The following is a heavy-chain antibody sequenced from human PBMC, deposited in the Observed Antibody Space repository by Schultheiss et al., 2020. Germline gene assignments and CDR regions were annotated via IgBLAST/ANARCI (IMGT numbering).Heavy chain of an antibody. CDR2: INASGAST. V-gene: IGHV3-23*01. CDR3: AKAMTPKYYFDY. Sequence: GGSLRLSCAASGFTFDNYAMNWVRQAPGKGLEWVSTINASGASTYYADSVKGRFTISRDNSKHTLSLQMNSLRAEDTAVYYCAKAMTPKYYFDYWGQGTLVTVSS. J-gene: IGHJ4*02. CDR1: GFTFDNYA. D-gene: IGHD2-15*01.